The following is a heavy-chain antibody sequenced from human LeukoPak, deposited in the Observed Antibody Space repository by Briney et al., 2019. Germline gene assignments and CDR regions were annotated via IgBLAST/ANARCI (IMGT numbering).Heavy chain of an antibody. CDR3: ARVAYYYDSDGYYPFDY. D-gene: IGHD3-22*01. Sequence: PGGSLRLSCTASGFTFRSNYMSWVRQAPGKGLEWVSVIYSGGSTYYADSVKGRFTISRDNSKTTLYLQMDTLRAEDTAVYYCARVAYYYDSDGYYPFDYWGQGTLVTVSS. CDR1: GFTFRSNY. CDR2: IYSGGST. J-gene: IGHJ4*02. V-gene: IGHV3-53*01.